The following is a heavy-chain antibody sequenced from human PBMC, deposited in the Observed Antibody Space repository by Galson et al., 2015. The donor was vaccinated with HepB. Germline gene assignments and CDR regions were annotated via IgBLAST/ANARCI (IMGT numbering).Heavy chain of an antibody. CDR2: INPNSGGT. Sequence: SVKVSCKASGSTFTGYYMHWVRQAPGQGLEWMGWINPNSGGTNYAQKFQGRVTMTRDTSISTAYMELSRLRSDDTAVYYCARDALGHGQQKGEYDYYYYGMDVWGQGTTVTVSS. CDR1: GSTFTGYY. J-gene: IGHJ6*02. V-gene: IGHV1-2*02. D-gene: IGHD2/OR15-2a*01. CDR3: ARDALGHGQQKGEYDYYYYGMDV.